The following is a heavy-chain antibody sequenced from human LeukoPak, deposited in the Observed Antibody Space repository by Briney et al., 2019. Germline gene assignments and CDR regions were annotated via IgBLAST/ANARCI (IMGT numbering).Heavy chain of an antibody. CDR2: IYPSGNT. J-gene: IGHJ4*02. CDR1: GGSMSSDSHY. Sequence: SQTLSLTCTVSGGSMSSDSHYWSWIRQPAGKGLEWTGRIYPSGNTNYNPSLESRATISIDMSRNQFSLKLSSVTAADTAVYYCARVAGYSTGWYPLDFWGQGTLVTVSS. CDR3: ARVAGYSTGWYPLDF. D-gene: IGHD6-19*01. V-gene: IGHV4-61*02.